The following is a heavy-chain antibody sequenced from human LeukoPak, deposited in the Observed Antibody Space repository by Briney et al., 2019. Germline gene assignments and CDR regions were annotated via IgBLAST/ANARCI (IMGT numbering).Heavy chain of an antibody. D-gene: IGHD3-22*01. CDR1: GFTFSSYW. CDR3: ARGGPYYYDNSGSYYFGY. Sequence: PGGSLRLSCAASGFTFSSYWMHWVRQAPGKGLVWVSHINSEDSITKYADSVKGRFTISRDNAKNTLYLQMNSLRAEDTAVYYCARGGPYYYDNSGSYYFGYWGQGALVTVSP. CDR2: INSEDSIT. J-gene: IGHJ4*02. V-gene: IGHV3-74*01.